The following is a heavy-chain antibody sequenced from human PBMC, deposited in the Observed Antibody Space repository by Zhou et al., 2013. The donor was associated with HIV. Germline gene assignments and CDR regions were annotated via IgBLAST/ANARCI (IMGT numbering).Heavy chain of an antibody. D-gene: IGHD3-16*01. CDR3: GTIPHLTGSTVDMTASWGRRLR. V-gene: IGHV1-24*01. J-gene: IGHJ4*02. CDR1: GYTLANLA. Sequence: QVQLLQSGAEVKPPGASVKVSCKVVGYTLANLAIHWVRQPPGQGLEWMGGFDPEDVMTVYAQKFEGRVTLTQDASSDTAYMSMSGLTSDDTAVYYCGTIPHLTGSTVDMTASWGRRLRGARGTPITVSS. CDR2: FDPEDVMT.